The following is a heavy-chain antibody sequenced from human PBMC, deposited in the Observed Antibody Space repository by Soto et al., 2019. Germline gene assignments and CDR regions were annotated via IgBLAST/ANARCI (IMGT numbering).Heavy chain of an antibody. V-gene: IGHV3-64*01. CDR2: ISSNGGTT. Sequence: EVQLAESGGGMVQPGGSLRLSCVASGFTFSSYDMHWVRQAPGKGLEYVSSISSNGGTTYYGNSVKGRFTISRDNSKNTLYLQMRSLRAEDMAVSYCVSRVSGTYDYCCQGTLVTVSS. CDR1: GFTFSSYD. CDR3: VSRVSGTYDY. D-gene: IGHD1-1*01. J-gene: IGHJ4*02.